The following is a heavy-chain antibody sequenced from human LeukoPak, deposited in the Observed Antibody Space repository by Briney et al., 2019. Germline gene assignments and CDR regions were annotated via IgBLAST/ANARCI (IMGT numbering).Heavy chain of an antibody. D-gene: IGHD3-22*01. CDR1: GGSISSYY. CDR3: ARAPYDRFFDY. CDR2: IYYSGST. V-gene: IGHV4-59*01. J-gene: IGHJ4*02. Sequence: SETLSLTCTVSGGSISSYYWSWIRQPPGKGLEWIGYIYYSGSTNYNPSLKSRVTISVDTSKNQFSLKLSSVTAADTAVCYCARAPYDRFFDYWGQGTLVTVSS.